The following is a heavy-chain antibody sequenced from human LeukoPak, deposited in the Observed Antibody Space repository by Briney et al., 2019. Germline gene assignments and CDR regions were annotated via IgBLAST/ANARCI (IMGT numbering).Heavy chain of an antibody. Sequence: ASVKVSCKASGYTFTIYDINWVRQAAGQGLEWMGWMNPDSGNTDFAQKFQGRVTMTRNTSISTAYMELSSLTSEDTAVYYCTVHLPGDYLDPWGQGTLVTVSS. CDR3: TVHLPGDYLDP. V-gene: IGHV1-8*01. J-gene: IGHJ5*02. CDR1: GYTFTIYD. CDR2: MNPDSGNT. D-gene: IGHD4-17*01.